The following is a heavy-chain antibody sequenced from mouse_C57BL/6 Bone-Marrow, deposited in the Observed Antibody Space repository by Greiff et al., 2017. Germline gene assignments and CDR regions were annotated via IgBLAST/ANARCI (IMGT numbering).Heavy chain of an antibody. J-gene: IGHJ3*01. Sequence: QVQLQQPGAELVRPGSSVKLSCKASGYTFTSYWMDWVKQRPGQGLEWIGNIYPSDSETPYNQQFKDKATLTVDKSSSTAYMQLSSLTSEDSAVYYCARGYWERFAYWGQGTLVTVSA. D-gene: IGHD4-1*01. V-gene: IGHV1-61*01. CDR1: GYTFTSYW. CDR3: ARGYWERFAY. CDR2: IYPSDSET.